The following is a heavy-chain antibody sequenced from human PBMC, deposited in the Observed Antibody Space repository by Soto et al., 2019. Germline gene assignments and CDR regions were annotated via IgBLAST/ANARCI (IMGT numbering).Heavy chain of an antibody. CDR3: SGSGSYSRKDLAYGMDV. CDR1: GGSISSYY. J-gene: IGHJ6*02. D-gene: IGHD3-10*01. Sequence: NPSETLSLTCTVSGGSISSYYWSWIRQPPGKGLEWIGYIYYSGSTNYNPSLKSRVTISVDTSKNQFSLKLSSVTAADTAVYYCSGSGSYSRKDLAYGMDVWGQGTTVTVSS. V-gene: IGHV4-59*01. CDR2: IYYSGST.